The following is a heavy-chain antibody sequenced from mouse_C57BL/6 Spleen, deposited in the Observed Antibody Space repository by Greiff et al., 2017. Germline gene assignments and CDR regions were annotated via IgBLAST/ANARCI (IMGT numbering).Heavy chain of an antibody. CDR3: ATTADSSGYEDYYAMDY. V-gene: IGHV2-9-1*01. CDR1: GFSLTSYA. CDR2: IWTGGGT. D-gene: IGHD3-2*02. J-gene: IGHJ4*01. Sequence: QVQLKESGPGLVAPSQSLSITCTVSGFSLTSYAISWVRQPPGKGLEWLGVIWTGGGTNYNSALKSRLSISKDNSKSQVFLKMNNLQTDDTARYYCATTADSSGYEDYYAMDYWGQGTSVTVSS.